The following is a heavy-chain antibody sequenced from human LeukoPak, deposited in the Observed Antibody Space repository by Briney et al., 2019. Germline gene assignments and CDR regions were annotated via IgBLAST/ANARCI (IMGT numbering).Heavy chain of an antibody. CDR3: ARDPAYGSGSYYNLYNWFDP. V-gene: IGHV1-2*02. CDR2: INPDSGGT. J-gene: IGHJ5*02. D-gene: IGHD3-10*01. CDR1: GYTFTGYY. Sequence: GASVKVSCKASGYTFTGYYMHWVRQAPGQGLEWMGWINPDSGGTNYAQKFQGRVTMTRDTSISTAYMELSRLRSDYTAVYYCARDPAYGSGSYYNLYNWFDPWGQGTLVTVSS.